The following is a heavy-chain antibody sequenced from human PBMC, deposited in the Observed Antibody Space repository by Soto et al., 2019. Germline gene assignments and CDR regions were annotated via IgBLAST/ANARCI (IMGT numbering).Heavy chain of an antibody. V-gene: IGHV1-8*01. CDR1: GYIFTNYD. CDR3: GRSIRYGHVSRWFDT. J-gene: IGHJ5*02. Sequence: QVQLVQSGAEVKKPGASVKVSCKASGYIFTNYDINWVRQATGQGLEYLGWINPNSGNTGQVQKFKGRVTMTWNTSIKTPYMSLNSRISDGTAVTYCGRSIRYGHVSRWFDTWAEGTLVTAS. CDR2: INPNSGNT. D-gene: IGHD3-3*02.